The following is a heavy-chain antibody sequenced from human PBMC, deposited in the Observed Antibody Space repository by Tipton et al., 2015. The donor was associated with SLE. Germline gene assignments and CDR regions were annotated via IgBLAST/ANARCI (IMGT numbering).Heavy chain of an antibody. CDR3: AKNKYYYDSSGYYDY. CDR2: ISGDGGST. Sequence: GSLRLSCAASGFTLDDYAMHWVRQAPGKGLEWVPLISGDGGSTYYADSVKGRFTISRDNSKNSLYLQMNSLRTEDTALYYCAKNKYYYDSSGYYDYWGQGTLVTVSS. CDR1: GFTLDDYA. V-gene: IGHV3-43*02. D-gene: IGHD3-22*01. J-gene: IGHJ4*02.